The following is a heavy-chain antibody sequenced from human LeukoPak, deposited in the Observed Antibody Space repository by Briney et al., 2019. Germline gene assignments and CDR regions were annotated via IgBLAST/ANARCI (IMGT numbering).Heavy chain of an antibody. CDR1: GGSISSYY. V-gene: IGHV4-59*01. CDR2: IYYSGST. Sequence: PSETLSLTCTVSGGSISSYYWSWIRQPPGKGLEWIGYIYYSGSTNYNPSLKSRVTISVDTSKNQFSLKLSSVTAADTAVYYCARDGLGYSSSWSFDYWGQGTLVTVSS. CDR3: ARDGLGYSSSWSFDY. J-gene: IGHJ4*02. D-gene: IGHD6-13*01.